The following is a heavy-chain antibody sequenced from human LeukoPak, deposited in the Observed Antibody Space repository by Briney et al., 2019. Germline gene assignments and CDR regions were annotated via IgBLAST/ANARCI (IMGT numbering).Heavy chain of an antibody. V-gene: IGHV4-59*01. CDR2: IYYSGST. Sequence: SETLSLTCTVSGGSISSYYWSWIRQPPGKGLEWIGYIYYSGSTNYNPSLKSRVTISVDTSKNQFSLKLSSVTAADTAVYYCAREAYYDFWSGRNWFDPWGQGTLITVSS. J-gene: IGHJ5*02. CDR1: GGSISSYY. D-gene: IGHD3-3*01. CDR3: AREAYYDFWSGRNWFDP.